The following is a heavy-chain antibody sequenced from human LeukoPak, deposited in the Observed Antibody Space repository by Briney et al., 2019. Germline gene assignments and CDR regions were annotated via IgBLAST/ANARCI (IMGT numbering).Heavy chain of an antibody. Sequence: GGSLRLSCAASGFTFSSYAMHWVRQPPGKGLEWVAVISYDGSNKYYADSVKGRFTISRDNSKNTLYLQMNSLRAEDTAVYYCAKTAGIAAAADFDYWGQGTLVTVSS. V-gene: IGHV3-30*04. CDR2: ISYDGSNK. CDR3: AKTAGIAAAADFDY. D-gene: IGHD6-13*01. J-gene: IGHJ4*02. CDR1: GFTFSSYA.